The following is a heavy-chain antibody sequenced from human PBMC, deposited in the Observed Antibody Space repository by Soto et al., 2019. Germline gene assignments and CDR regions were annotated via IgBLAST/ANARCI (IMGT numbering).Heavy chain of an antibody. V-gene: IGHV4-39*01. Sequence: SETLSLTCTVSGGSISSSSYYWGWIRQPPGKGLEWIGSIYYSGSTYYNPSLKSRVTISVDTSKNQFSLKLSSVTAADTAVYYCARRLGSGYPNWFDPWGQGTLVTVSS. J-gene: IGHJ5*02. D-gene: IGHD3-22*01. CDR3: ARRLGSGYPNWFDP. CDR1: GGSISSSSYY. CDR2: IYYSGST.